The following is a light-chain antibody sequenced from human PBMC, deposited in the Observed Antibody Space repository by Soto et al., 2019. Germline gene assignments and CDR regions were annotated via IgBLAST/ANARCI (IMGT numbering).Light chain of an antibody. J-gene: IGKJ1*01. CDR2: GAS. CDR3: QQSYNMPWT. CDR1: QSISNY. V-gene: IGKV3-11*01. Sequence: EIVLTQSPATLSLSPGEGATLSCRASQSISNYLAWYQQKPGQAPRLLIYGASNRATGIPDRFSGSGSGTGFTLTISSLQPEDFATYFCQQSYNMPWTFGQGTKVDIK.